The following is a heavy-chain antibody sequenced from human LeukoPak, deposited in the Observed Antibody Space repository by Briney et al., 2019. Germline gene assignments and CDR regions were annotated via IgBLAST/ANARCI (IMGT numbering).Heavy chain of an antibody. CDR1: GFTFSDYY. V-gene: IGHV3-11*05. J-gene: IGHJ5*02. Sequence: PGGSLRLSCAASGFTFSDYYMSWIRHAPGQGLEWISLISGSGTNTKYADSVKGRFTISRDNAKNSLYLQMNSLRAEDTAVYYCARDSAHIVVVPVVIPPGLDNWFDPWGQGTLVTVSS. CDR2: ISGSGTNT. D-gene: IGHD2-2*01. CDR3: ARDSAHIVVVPVVIPPGLDNWFDP.